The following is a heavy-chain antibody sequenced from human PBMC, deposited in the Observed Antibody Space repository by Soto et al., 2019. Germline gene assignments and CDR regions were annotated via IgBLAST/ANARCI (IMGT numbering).Heavy chain of an antibody. D-gene: IGHD2-8*01. CDR3: ARAPDIVLIRAYYYYGMDV. CDR1: GFTFSSYA. CDR2: ISYDGSNK. Sequence: QVQLVESGGGVVQPGRSLRLSCAASGFTFSSYAMHWVRQAPGKGLEWVAVISYDGSNKYYADSVKGRFTISRDNSNNTLYLQMNSLRAEDTAVYYCARAPDIVLIRAYYYYGMDVWGQGTTVTVSS. V-gene: IGHV3-30-3*01. J-gene: IGHJ6*02.